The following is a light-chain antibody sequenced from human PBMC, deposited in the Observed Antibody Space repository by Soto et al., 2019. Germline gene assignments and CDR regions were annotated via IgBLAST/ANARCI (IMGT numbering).Light chain of an antibody. CDR3: SSYAGSDIWV. CDR1: SRNVDVYNY. Sequence: QSALTQPPSASGSPGQSVTISCTGTSRNVDVYNYVSWFQQHPGKAPKLTIYEVNKRPSGVPDRFSGSKSGNTASLTVSGLQAEDEADYYCSSYAGSDIWVFGGGTKLTVL. V-gene: IGLV2-8*01. J-gene: IGLJ3*02. CDR2: EVN.